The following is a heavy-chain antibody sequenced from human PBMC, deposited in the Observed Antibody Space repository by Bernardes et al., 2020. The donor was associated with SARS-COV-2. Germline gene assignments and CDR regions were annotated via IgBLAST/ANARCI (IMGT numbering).Heavy chain of an antibody. CDR1: GYSFTSYW. D-gene: IGHD4-17*01. CDR3: ARSLYGDYDGYYFDY. J-gene: IGHJ4*02. CDR2: IYPGDSDT. Sequence: GESLMISCKGSGYSFTSYWIGWVRQMPGKGLEWMGIIYPGDSDTRYSPSFQGQVTISADKSISTAYLQWSSLKASDTAMYYCARSLYGDYDGYYFDYWGQGTLVTVSS. V-gene: IGHV5-51*01.